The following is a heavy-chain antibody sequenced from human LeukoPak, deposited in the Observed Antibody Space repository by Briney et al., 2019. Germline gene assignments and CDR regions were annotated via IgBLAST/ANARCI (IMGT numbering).Heavy chain of an antibody. J-gene: IGHJ4*02. CDR2: ISSSDSTI. V-gene: IGHV3-48*03. D-gene: IGHD3-16*01. CDR3: ARADRLGAALLASFDY. Sequence: GGSLRLSCAASGFTFSSYEMHWVRQAPGKGLEWVSYISSSDSTIYYADSVKGRFTISRDNAKNSLYLQMNSLRAEDTAVYYCARADRLGAALLASFDYWGQGTLVTVSS. CDR1: GFTFSSYE.